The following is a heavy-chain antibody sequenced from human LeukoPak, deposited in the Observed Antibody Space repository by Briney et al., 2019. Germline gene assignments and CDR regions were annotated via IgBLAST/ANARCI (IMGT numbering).Heavy chain of an antibody. Sequence: GASVKVSCKASGYTFTSYYMHWVRQAPGQGLEWMGIINPSGGSTSYAQKFQGRVTMTRDTSTSTVYMELSSLRSEDTAVYYCAGDLSQWELVDYWGQGTLVTVSS. J-gene: IGHJ4*02. CDR2: INPSGGST. V-gene: IGHV1-46*01. D-gene: IGHD1-26*01. CDR1: GYTFTSYY. CDR3: AGDLSQWELVDY.